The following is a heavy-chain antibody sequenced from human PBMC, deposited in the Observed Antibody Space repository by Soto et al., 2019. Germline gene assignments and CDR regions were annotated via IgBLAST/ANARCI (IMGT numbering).Heavy chain of an antibody. CDR3: ASGLDYDFWSGYYTEGRLMTQA. V-gene: IGHV1-18*01. J-gene: IGHJ5*02. D-gene: IGHD3-3*01. CDR2: ISAYNGNT. Sequence: QVQLVQSGAEVKKPGASVKVSCKASGYTFTSYGISWVRQAPGQGLEWMGWISAYNGNTNYAQKLQGRVTMTTDTSTSRADMELRSLRSDDTAVYYCASGLDYDFWSGYYTEGRLMTQAWGQGTLVTVSS. CDR1: GYTFTSYG.